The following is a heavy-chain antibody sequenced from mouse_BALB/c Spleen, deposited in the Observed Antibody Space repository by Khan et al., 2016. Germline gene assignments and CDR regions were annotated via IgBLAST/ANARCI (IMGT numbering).Heavy chain of an antibody. J-gene: IGHJ3*01. CDR1: GDSITCGY. V-gene: IGHV3-8*02. Sequence: VQLMESGPRHVKPSQTLSPTCSVTGDSITCGYSNWIRKFPGNKLEYMGYISYSGTTYYNPSLKSRISITRDTSKNQHYLQLNSVTTEDTAKYHCARLGFAYRGQETLVDVSA. CDR3: ARLGFAY. CDR2: ISYSGTT.